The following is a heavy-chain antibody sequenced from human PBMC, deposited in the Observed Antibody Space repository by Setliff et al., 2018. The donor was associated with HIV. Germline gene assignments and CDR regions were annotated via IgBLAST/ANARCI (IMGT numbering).Heavy chain of an antibody. J-gene: IGHJ6*04. V-gene: IGHV4-39*07. CDR2: SYYSGST. CDR1: GGSISNYY. CDR3: ARGSYYYYNMDV. Sequence: LSLTCTVSGGSISNYYWVWIRQPPGKELEWIGSSYYSGSTYYNPSLKSRVTISLDTSKNQFSLKLTSVTAADTAVYYCARGSYYYYNMDVWGKGTTVTVSS.